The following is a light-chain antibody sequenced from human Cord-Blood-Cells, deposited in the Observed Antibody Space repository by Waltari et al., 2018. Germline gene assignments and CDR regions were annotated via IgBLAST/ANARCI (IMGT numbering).Light chain of an antibody. V-gene: IGKV1-5*03. CDR3: QQYNSYSPWT. Sequence: DIQMTQSPSTLSASVGDRVTITCRASQSISSWLAWYQQKPGKAPKLLIYKASSLESGVPSRFSDSGSGTEFTLTISSLQPDDFATYYCQQYNSYSPWTFGQVTKVEIK. J-gene: IGKJ1*01. CDR2: KAS. CDR1: QSISSW.